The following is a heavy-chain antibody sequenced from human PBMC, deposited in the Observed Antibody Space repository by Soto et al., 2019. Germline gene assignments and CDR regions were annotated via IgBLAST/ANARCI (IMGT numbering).Heavy chain of an antibody. CDR3: ARPHFTFGGVIAPDY. D-gene: IGHD3-16*02. Sequence: GGSLRLSCAASGFTFSSYAMHWVRQAPGKGLEWVAVISYDGSNKYYADSVKGRFTISRDNSKNTLYLQMNSLRAEDTAVYYCARPHFTFGGVIAPDYWGHGTLVTVSS. V-gene: IGHV3-30-3*01. J-gene: IGHJ4*01. CDR1: GFTFSSYA. CDR2: ISYDGSNK.